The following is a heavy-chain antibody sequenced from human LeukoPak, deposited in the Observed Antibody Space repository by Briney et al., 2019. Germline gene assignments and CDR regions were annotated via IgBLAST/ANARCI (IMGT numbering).Heavy chain of an antibody. D-gene: IGHD6-13*01. CDR2: INPNIGDT. V-gene: IGHV1-2*02. Sequence: GASVKVSCKASGYTFTGYYMHWVRQAPGQGLEWMGWINPNIGDTNYAQKFQGRVTMTRDTSISTAYMELSRLRFDDTAVYYCARINSSGWYDFWGQGTLVTVSS. CDR3: ARINSSGWYDF. J-gene: IGHJ4*02. CDR1: GYTFTGYY.